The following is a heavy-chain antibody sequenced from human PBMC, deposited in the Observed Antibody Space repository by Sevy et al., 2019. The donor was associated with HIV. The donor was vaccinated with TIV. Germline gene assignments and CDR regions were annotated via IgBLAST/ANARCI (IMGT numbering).Heavy chain of an antibody. CDR2: IWYDGSNK. CDR3: ARSPRYCSSTSCYWYFDL. V-gene: IGHV3-33*01. D-gene: IGHD2-2*01. Sequence: GGSLRLSCAASGFTFSSYGMHWVRQAPGKGLEWVAVIWYDGSNKYYADSVMGRFTSSRDNSENTLYLQMNSLRAEDTAVYYCARSPRYCSSTSCYWYFDLWGRGTLVTVSS. CDR1: GFTFSSYG. J-gene: IGHJ2*01.